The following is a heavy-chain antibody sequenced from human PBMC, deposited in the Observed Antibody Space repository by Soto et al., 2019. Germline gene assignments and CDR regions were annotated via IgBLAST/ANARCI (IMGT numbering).Heavy chain of an antibody. D-gene: IGHD3-10*01. J-gene: IGHJ4*02. CDR3: AKDTNYGSGSQYDY. CDR1: GFTFSSYA. CDR2: ISGSGGST. Sequence: EVQLLESGEGLVQPGGSLRLSCAASGFTFSSYAMSWVRQAPGKGLEWVSAISGSGGSTYYADSVKGRFTISRDNSKNTLYLQMNSLRAEDTAVYYCAKDTNYGSGSQYDYWGQGTLVTVSS. V-gene: IGHV3-23*01.